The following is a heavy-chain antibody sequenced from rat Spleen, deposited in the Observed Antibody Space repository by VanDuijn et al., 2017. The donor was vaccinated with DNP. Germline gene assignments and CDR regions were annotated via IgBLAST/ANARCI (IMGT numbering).Heavy chain of an antibody. Sequence: EVQLVESGGDLVQPGRSLKLSCAASGFTFSDYYMAWVRQAPKKGLEWVAAITSSGGSTYYPDSVKGRFTISRDNAKNTLYLQMNSLWSEDTATYYCTRPGDYGGYGGMDAWGQGTSVTVSS. CDR1: GFTFSDYY. J-gene: IGHJ4*01. D-gene: IGHD1-11*01. CDR2: ITSSGGST. CDR3: TRPGDYGGYGGMDA. V-gene: IGHV5-22*01.